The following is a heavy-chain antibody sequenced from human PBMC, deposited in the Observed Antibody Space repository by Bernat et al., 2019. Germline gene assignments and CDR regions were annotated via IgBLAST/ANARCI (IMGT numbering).Heavy chain of an antibody. D-gene: IGHD3-10*01. Sequence: QVQLQESGPGLVKPSETLALTCTVSGGSINSFYWSWIRQPPGKGLEWIAYVSNSGASKYNPPLRRRVTISIDTSNNQFSLKLNSGTAADTAVYYCARGGLLWFGDPFDFWGKGTLVTVSS. CDR3: ARGGLLWFGDPFDF. J-gene: IGHJ4*02. V-gene: IGHV4-59*01. CDR1: GGSINSFY. CDR2: VSNSGAS.